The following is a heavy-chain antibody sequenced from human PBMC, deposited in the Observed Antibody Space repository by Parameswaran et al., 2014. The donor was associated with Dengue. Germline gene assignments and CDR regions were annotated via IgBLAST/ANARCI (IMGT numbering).Heavy chain of an antibody. CDR3: ARDPHYGSGSY. D-gene: IGHD3-10*01. V-gene: IGHV3-48*01. J-gene: IGHJ4*02. CDR2: ISSSSSTI. Sequence: APGKGLEWVSYISSSSSTIYYADSVKGRFTISRDNAKNSLYLQMNSLRAEDTAVYYCARDPHYGSGSYWGQGTLVTVSS.